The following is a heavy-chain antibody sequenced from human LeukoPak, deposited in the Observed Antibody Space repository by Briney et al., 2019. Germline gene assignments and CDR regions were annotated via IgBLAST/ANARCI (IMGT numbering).Heavy chain of an antibody. J-gene: IGHJ4*02. D-gene: IGHD6-6*01. CDR2: INPNSGST. Sequence: ASVKVSCKASGYTFPGYYMHWVRQAPGQGLEWMGWINPNSGSTNYAQKFQGRVTMTRDTSISTAYMELSRLRSDDTAVYYCAREHSSSSGKVFDYWGQGTLVTVSS. CDR3: AREHSSSSGKVFDY. CDR1: GYTFPGYY. V-gene: IGHV1-2*02.